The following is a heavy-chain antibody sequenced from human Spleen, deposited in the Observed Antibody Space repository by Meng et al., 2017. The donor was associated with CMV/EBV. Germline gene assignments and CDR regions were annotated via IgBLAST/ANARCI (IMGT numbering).Heavy chain of an antibody. D-gene: IGHD6-19*01. V-gene: IGHV4-61*01. J-gene: IGHJ5*02. CDR1: GGSVSSGSYY. Sequence: SETLSLTCTVSGGSVSSGSYYWSWIRQPPGKGLEWIGYIYYSGSTNYNPSLKSRVIISVDTSKNQFSLKLTSMTAADTGVYYCARAGREVADTLGGFDPWGQGTLVTVSS. CDR3: ARAGREVADTLGGFDP. CDR2: IYYSGST.